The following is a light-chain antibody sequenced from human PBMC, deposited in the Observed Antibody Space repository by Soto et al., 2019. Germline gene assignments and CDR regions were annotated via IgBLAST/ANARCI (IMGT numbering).Light chain of an antibody. V-gene: IGKV3-20*01. CDR2: GTS. Sequence: EIVLTQSPGTLSLSPGERATLSCRASQSVSNSYLAWYQQKPGQAPRLLIYGTSSRATGIPDRFSGSGSGTDFTLTISRLEPEDFAVYYCQQYGRSPLVTFGQGTRLEIK. CDR1: QSVSNSY. CDR3: QQYGRSPLVT. J-gene: IGKJ5*01.